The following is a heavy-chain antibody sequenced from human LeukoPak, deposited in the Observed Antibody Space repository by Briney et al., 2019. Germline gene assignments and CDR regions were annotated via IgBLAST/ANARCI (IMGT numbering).Heavy chain of an antibody. V-gene: IGHV3-74*01. J-gene: IGHJ4*02. CDR2: IKSDGSST. D-gene: IGHD6-25*01. CDR1: GFSFSTYW. Sequence: GGSLRLSCAASGFSFSTYWMRWVRQASGKGLVWDSRIKSDGSSTSYADFVKGRFTISRDNAKNTLSLQMNSLRAEDTAVYYCARVSGYRTLSFDYWGQGTLVTVSS. CDR3: ARVSGYRTLSFDY.